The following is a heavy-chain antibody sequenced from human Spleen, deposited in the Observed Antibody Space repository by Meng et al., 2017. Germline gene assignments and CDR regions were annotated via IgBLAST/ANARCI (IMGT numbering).Heavy chain of an antibody. V-gene: IGHV3-7*01. CDR3: ARVITVWGSGSYDY. CDR1: EFTFTAYW. D-gene: IGHD3-10*01. Sequence: GESLKISCATSEFTFTAYWMSWVRQAPGKGLEWVANIKQDGSEIYYVDSVKGRFTISRDNAKKSLSLQMDSLRAEDTAVYYCARVITVWGSGSYDYWGQGTLVTVSS. J-gene: IGHJ4*02. CDR2: IKQDGSEI.